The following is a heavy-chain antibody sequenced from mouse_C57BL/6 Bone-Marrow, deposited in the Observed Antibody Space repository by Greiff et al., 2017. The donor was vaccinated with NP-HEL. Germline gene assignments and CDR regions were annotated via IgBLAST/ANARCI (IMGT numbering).Heavy chain of an antibody. CDR3: TTTVVDYYAMDY. D-gene: IGHD1-1*01. CDR2: IDPENGDT. J-gene: IGHJ4*01. V-gene: IGHV14-4*01. Sequence: PEQGLEWIGWIDPENGDTEYASKFQGKATITADTSSNTAYLQLSSLTSEDTAVYYCTTTVVDYYAMDYWGQGTSVTVSS.